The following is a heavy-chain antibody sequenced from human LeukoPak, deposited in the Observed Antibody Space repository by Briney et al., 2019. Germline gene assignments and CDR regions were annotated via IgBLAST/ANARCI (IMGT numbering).Heavy chain of an antibody. D-gene: IGHD5-18*01. V-gene: IGHV4-61*02. CDR1: GGSISSGSYY. J-gene: IGHJ6*03. CDR2: IYTSGST. CDR3: ASGAYSFYYMDV. Sequence: SETLSLTCTVSGGSISSGSYYWSWIRQPAGKGLEWIGRIYTSGSTNYNPSLKSRVTISVDTSKNQFSLKLTSVTAADTAVYYCASGAYSFYYMDVWGKGTTVIISS.